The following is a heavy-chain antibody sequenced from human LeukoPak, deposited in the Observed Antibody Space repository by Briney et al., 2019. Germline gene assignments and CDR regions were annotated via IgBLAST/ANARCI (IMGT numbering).Heavy chain of an antibody. Sequence: GGSLRLSCAASGFTFSSYGMHRVRQAPGRGLEWVAVISYDGSNKYYADSVKGRFTISRDNSKNTLYLQMNSLRAEDTAVYYCAKLCSGGSCYDYYGMDVWGQGTTVTVSS. D-gene: IGHD2-15*01. CDR2: ISYDGSNK. CDR3: AKLCSGGSCYDYYGMDV. CDR1: GFTFSSYG. V-gene: IGHV3-30*18. J-gene: IGHJ6*02.